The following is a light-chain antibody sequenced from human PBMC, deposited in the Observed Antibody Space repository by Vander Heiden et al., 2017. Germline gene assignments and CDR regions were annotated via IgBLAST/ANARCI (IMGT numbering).Light chain of an antibody. V-gene: IGKV1-39*01. CDR1: QNIRSY. J-gene: IGKJ1*01. CDR3: QQSYSTLWT. CDR2: AAS. Sequence: DIQMTQSPSSLSASVGDRVTITCRASQNIRSYLNWYQQKPGKAPKLLIYAASSLQSGVPSRFSGSGSGTDFTLTISSLQPEDFATYYCQQSYSTLWTFGQETKVEIK.